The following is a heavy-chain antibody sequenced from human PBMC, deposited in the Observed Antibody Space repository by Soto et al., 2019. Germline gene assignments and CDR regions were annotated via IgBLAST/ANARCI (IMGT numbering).Heavy chain of an antibody. Sequence: SETLSLTCTVSGGSISSYYWSWIRQPPGKGLEWIGYIYYSGSTNYNPSLKSRVTISVDTSKNQFSLKLSSVTAADTAVYYCARENSNLDWFDPWGQGTLVTVSS. CDR1: GGSISSYY. V-gene: IGHV4-59*01. J-gene: IGHJ5*02. CDR2: IYYSGST. D-gene: IGHD4-4*01. CDR3: ARENSNLDWFDP.